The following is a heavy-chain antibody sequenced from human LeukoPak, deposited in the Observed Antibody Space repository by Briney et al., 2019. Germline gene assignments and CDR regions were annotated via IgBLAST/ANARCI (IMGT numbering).Heavy chain of an antibody. CDR3: AGGLGYCSGGSCYAGYYYYMDV. CDR2: INHSGST. J-gene: IGHJ6*03. Sequence: PSETLSLTCAVYGGSFSGYYWSWIRQPPGKGLEWLGEINHSGSTNYNPSLKSRVTISVDTSKNQFSLKLSSVTAADTAVYYCAGGLGYCSGGSCYAGYYYYMDVWGKGTTVTVSS. CDR1: GGSFSGYY. V-gene: IGHV4-34*01. D-gene: IGHD2-15*01.